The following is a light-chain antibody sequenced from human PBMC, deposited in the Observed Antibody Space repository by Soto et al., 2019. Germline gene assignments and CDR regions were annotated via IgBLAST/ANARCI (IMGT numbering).Light chain of an antibody. J-gene: IGKJ1*01. CDR1: QSISSW. CDR3: QQYENYWT. CDR2: DDS. Sequence: DIQMTQSPSTLSATSGDRFTITRRASQSISSWLAWYQHKPGKCPKLLIYDDSNLDSGLPSRFRGSGSGTEFSLTISNLQPDDCATYYCQQYENYWTFGQGTKVDIK. V-gene: IGKV1-5*01.